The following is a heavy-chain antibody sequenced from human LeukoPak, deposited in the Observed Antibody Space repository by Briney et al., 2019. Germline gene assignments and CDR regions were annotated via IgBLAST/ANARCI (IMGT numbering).Heavy chain of an antibody. CDR3: AREGGTLTPPDPAPLFDY. D-gene: IGHD2-15*01. CDR1: GFTFSSYA. J-gene: IGHJ4*02. V-gene: IGHV3-23*01. CDR2: ISGSGGST. Sequence: GGSLRLSCAASGFTFSSYAMSWVRQAPGKGLEWVSAISGSGGSTYYADSVKGRFTISRDNSKNTLYLQMNSLRAEDTAVYYCAREGGTLTPPDPAPLFDYWGQGTLVTVSS.